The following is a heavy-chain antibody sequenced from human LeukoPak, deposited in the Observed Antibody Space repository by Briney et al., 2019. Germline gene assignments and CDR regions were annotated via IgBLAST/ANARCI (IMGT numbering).Heavy chain of an antibody. CDR2: IYYSGST. D-gene: IGHD5-24*01. J-gene: IGHJ4*02. V-gene: IGHV4-59*08. CDR3: ARAGRDGYTFDY. CDR1: GGSISSYY. Sequence: SETLSLTCTVSGGSISSYYWTWIRQPPGKGLEWIGYIYYSGSTNYNPSLKSRVTISVGTSKNQFSLKLSSVTAADTAVYYCARAGRDGYTFDYWGQGTLVTVSS.